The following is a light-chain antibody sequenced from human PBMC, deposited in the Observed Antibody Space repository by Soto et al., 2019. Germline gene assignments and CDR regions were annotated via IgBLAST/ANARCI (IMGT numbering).Light chain of an antibody. V-gene: IGKV3-15*01. CDR3: QQYNNWPPA. CDR1: PSVNNN. J-gene: IGKJ1*01. Sequence: EIVMTQSPATLSVSPGERATLSCRASPSVNNNVAWYQQKPGQAPRLLIYGAPIRAPYVPARFSGFRSGTEFTLTISSLQSEDFAVYYCQQYNNWPPAFGQGTKVEIK. CDR2: GAP.